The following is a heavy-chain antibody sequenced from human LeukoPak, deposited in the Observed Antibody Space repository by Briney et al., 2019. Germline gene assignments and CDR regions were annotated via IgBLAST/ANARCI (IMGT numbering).Heavy chain of an antibody. Sequence: GASVKVSCKVSGYTLTELSMHWVREAPGKGLEWVGGFDPEDGETIYAQKFHGSVTMTEDTSKDTAHMQLSSLRSEATAVYYCAARYCSSGSCYQTWMWFDPWGQGTLVTVSS. CDR3: AARYCSSGSCYQTWMWFDP. CDR1: GYTLTELS. V-gene: IGHV1-24*01. J-gene: IGHJ5*02. CDR2: FDPEDGET. D-gene: IGHD2-15*01.